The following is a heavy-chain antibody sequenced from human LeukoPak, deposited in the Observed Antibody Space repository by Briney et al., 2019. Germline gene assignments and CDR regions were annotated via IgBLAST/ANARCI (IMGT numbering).Heavy chain of an antibody. J-gene: IGHJ5*02. Sequence: SEALSLTCTVSRASTSDNFYWAWIRQSPGKGLEGIGRIYAIGITTYSSSLKSRLTISVDTSKNQFSLRLTSVTAADTAVYYCARESRTVQMATSMHGHWFDPWGQGTLVTVSS. V-gene: IGHV4-61*02. CDR2: IYAIGIT. CDR3: ARESRTVQMATSMHGHWFDP. D-gene: IGHD5-24*01. CDR1: RASTSDNFY.